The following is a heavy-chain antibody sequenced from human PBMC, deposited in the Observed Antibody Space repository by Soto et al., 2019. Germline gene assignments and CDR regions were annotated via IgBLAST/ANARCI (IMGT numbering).Heavy chain of an antibody. V-gene: IGHV4-59*08. J-gene: IGHJ4*02. CDR2: IYYSGST. CDR3: ARLAVAGTVEY. Sequence: SETLSLTCTVSGGSISSYYWSWIRQPPGKGLEWIGYIYYSGSTNYNPSLKSRVTISVDTSKNQFSLKLSSVTAADTAVYYCARLAVAGTVEYWGQGTLVTVSS. CDR1: GGSISSYY. D-gene: IGHD6-19*01.